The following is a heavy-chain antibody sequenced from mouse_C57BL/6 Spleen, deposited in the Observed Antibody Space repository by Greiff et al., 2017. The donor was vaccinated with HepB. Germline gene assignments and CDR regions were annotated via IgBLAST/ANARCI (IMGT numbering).Heavy chain of an antibody. D-gene: IGHD1-1*01. CDR1: GYTFTDYY. CDR2: INPNNGGT. Sequence: VQLQQSGPELVKPGASVKISCKASGYTFTDYYMNWVKQSHGKSLEWIGDINPNNGGTSYNQKFKGKATLTVDKSSSTAYMELRSLTSEDSAVYYCARSYYYGSSTLMDYWGQGTSVTVSS. CDR3: ARSYYYGSSTLMDY. V-gene: IGHV1-26*01. J-gene: IGHJ4*01.